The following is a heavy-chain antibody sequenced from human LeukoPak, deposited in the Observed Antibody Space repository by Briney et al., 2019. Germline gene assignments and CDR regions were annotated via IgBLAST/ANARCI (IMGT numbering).Heavy chain of an antibody. J-gene: IGHJ6*03. CDR1: GFTFDDYA. CDR2: ISWNSGSI. D-gene: IGHD6-13*01. CDR3: AKDIGYSSSSGYMDV. V-gene: IGHV3-9*03. Sequence: PGGSLRLSCAASGFTFDDYAMHWVRQAPGKGLGWVSGISWNSGSIGYADSVKGRFTISRDNAKNSLYLQMNSLRAEDMALYYCAKDIGYSSSSGYMDVWGKGTTVTVSS.